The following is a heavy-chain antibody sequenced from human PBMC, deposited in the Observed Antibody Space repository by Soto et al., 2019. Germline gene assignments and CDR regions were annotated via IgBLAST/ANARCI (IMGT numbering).Heavy chain of an antibody. CDR2: IYYSGST. CDR1: GGSISSYY. CDR3: ARLLRADDAFDI. J-gene: IGHJ3*02. Sequence: PSETLSLTCTVSGGSISSYYWSWIRQPPGKGLEWIGYIYYSGSTNYNPSLKSRVTISVDTSKNQFSLKLSSVTAADTAVYYCARLLRADDAFDIWGQGTMVTVSS. V-gene: IGHV4-59*01.